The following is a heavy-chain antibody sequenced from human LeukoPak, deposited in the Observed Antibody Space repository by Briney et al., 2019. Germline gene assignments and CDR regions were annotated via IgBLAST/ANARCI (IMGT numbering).Heavy chain of an antibody. CDR1: GFTLSNYA. Sequence: PGGTLRLSCAASGFTLSNYAMNWVRQAPGKGLEWVSSINGSGDKTYYADSVKGRFTISRDNSKNTLYLQMNSLRPEDTSVYFCARSPTSWYFDYWGQGTLVTVSS. V-gene: IGHV3-23*01. CDR2: INGSGDKT. D-gene: IGHD2-2*01. J-gene: IGHJ4*02. CDR3: ARSPTSWYFDY.